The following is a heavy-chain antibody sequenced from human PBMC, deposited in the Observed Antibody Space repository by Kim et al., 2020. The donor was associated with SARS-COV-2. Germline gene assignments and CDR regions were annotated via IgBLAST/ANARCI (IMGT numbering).Heavy chain of an antibody. CDR3: AGCTGWFHDYDMDD. Sequence: SETLSLTCAVYGGSFSSYYWSWIRQPPAEGLEWIVEVIHSNSTNYNPPLKSRVTISVETTKNQLSLMLMSVTTADTAVFYCAGCTGWFHDYDMDDWAKG. J-gene: IGHJ6*03. D-gene: IGHD3-10*02. CDR2: VIHSNST. V-gene: IGHV4-34*12. CDR1: GGSFSSYY.